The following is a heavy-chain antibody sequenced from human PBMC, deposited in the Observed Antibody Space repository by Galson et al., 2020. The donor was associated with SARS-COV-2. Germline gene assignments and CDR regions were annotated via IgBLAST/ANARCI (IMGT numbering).Heavy chain of an antibody. Sequence: ASVKVSCKVSGYTLTELSMHWVRQAPGKGLEWMGGFDTEDGETIYAQKFQGRVTMTEDTSTDTAYMELSSLRSEDTAVYYCATAPTIFGDPQGYYYYYGMDVWGQGTTVTVSS. V-gene: IGHV1-24*01. J-gene: IGHJ6*02. CDR2: FDTEDGET. CDR1: GYTLTELS. D-gene: IGHD3-3*01. CDR3: ATAPTIFGDPQGYYYYYGMDV.